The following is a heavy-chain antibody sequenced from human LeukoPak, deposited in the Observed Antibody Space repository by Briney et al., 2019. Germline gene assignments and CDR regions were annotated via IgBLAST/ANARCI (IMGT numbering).Heavy chain of an antibody. Sequence: PGRSLRLSCAASGFTFTAYLIHWVRQAPGKGLEWVAVMSSDGNAMFYADSVKGRFTTSRDNSKNTLYLRMNSLRAEDTAVYYCVRESEYYFDHSASFDYWGQGTLVTVSS. CDR3: VRESEYYFDHSASFDY. D-gene: IGHD3-22*01. CDR1: GFTFTAYL. CDR2: MSSDGNAM. J-gene: IGHJ4*02. V-gene: IGHV3-30-3*01.